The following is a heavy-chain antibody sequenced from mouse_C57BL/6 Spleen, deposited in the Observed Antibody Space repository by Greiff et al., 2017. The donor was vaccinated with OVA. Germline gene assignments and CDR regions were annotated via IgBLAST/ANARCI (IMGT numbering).Heavy chain of an antibody. CDR3: ARENYGNSGNFDY. D-gene: IGHD2-1*01. J-gene: IGHJ2*01. CDR2: IYPGDGDT. CDR1: GYAFSSYW. V-gene: IGHV1-80*01. Sequence: VQLQQSGAELVKPGASVKISCKASGYAFSSYWMNWVKQRPGKGLEWIGQIYPGDGDTNYNGKFKGKATLTADKSSSTAYMQLISLTSEDSAVYFSARENYGNSGNFDYWGQGTTLTVSS.